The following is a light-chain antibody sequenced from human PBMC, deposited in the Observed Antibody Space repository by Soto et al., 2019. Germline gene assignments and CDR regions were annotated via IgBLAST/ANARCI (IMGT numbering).Light chain of an antibody. J-gene: IGKJ5*01. CDR3: QQRSNLPPIT. Sequence: EIVLTQSPATLSLSPGERATLSCRASQSVSSYLAWYQQKPGQAPRRLIYDASNRATGIPARFSGSGSGTDFTLAISSLEPEDFAVYYCQQRSNLPPITFGQGTRLEIK. CDR1: QSVSSY. V-gene: IGKV3-11*01. CDR2: DAS.